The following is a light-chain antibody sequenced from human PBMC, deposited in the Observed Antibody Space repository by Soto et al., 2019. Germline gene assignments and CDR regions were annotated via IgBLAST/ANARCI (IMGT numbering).Light chain of an antibody. Sequence: EIVLTQSPGTLSLSPGERATLSCRASQSVSSGFLAWYQQRPGQAPRLLIYAASSRATGIPDRFSGSGSGTDFTLTIIRLESEDFAVYYCQQYGDSPPYTFGQGTKVEIK. CDR3: QQYGDSPPYT. CDR1: QSVSSGF. J-gene: IGKJ2*01. V-gene: IGKV3-20*01. CDR2: AAS.